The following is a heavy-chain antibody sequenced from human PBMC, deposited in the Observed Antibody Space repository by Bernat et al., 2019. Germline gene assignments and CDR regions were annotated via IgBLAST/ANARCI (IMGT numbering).Heavy chain of an antibody. CDR3: ARQPDTANFDY. J-gene: IGHJ4*02. CDR2: IYYSGST. V-gene: IGHV4-39*01. D-gene: IGHD5-18*01. Sequence: QLQLQESGPGLVKPSETLSLTCTFPGASISSSSYYWGWIGQPPGKGLEWIGGIYYSGSTYYNPSLKSRVTISVDTSKNQFYLKLSSVTAADTAVYYCARQPDTANFDYWGQGTLVTVSS. CDR1: GASISSSSYY.